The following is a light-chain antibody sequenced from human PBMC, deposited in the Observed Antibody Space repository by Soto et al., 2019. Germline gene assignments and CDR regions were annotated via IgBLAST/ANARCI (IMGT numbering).Light chain of an antibody. V-gene: IGKV3-15*01. J-gene: IGKJ1*01. CDR2: GAS. CDR1: QSVSNN. CDR3: QQYNAWPPWT. Sequence: EIVTTQSPATLSVSPGERATLSCRASQSVSNNLAWYQQRPGQAPRLLIYGASTRATGVPVRFSGSGSGTDFTLTISSLQSEDFAVYYCQQYNAWPPWTFGQGTKVDIK.